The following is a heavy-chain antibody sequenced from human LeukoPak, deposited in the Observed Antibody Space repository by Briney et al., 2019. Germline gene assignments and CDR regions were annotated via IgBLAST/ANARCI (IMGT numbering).Heavy chain of an antibody. CDR2: IYYSGST. D-gene: IGHD6-13*01. CDR3: ARGRAAADDDYYYYGMDV. V-gene: IGHV4-59*01. Sequence: SETLSLTCTVSGGSISSYYWSWFRQPPGKGLEWIGYIYYSGSTNYNPSLKSRVTISVDTSKNQFSLKLSSVTAADTAVYYCARGRAAADDDYYYYGMDVWGQGTTVTVSS. CDR1: GGSISSYY. J-gene: IGHJ6*02.